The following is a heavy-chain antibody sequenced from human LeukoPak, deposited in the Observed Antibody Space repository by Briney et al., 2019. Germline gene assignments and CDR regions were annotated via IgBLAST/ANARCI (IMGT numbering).Heavy chain of an antibody. CDR3: ARGQNSGRSAFDY. Sequence: GGSLRLSCAASGFTFSSYSMNWVRQAPGKGLEWVSSISSSSSYIYYADSVKGRFTISRDNAKNSLYLQMNSLRAEDTAVYYCARGQNSGRSAFDYWGQGTLVTVSS. CDR1: GFTFSSYS. CDR2: ISSSSSYI. D-gene: IGHD6-19*01. V-gene: IGHV3-21*01. J-gene: IGHJ4*02.